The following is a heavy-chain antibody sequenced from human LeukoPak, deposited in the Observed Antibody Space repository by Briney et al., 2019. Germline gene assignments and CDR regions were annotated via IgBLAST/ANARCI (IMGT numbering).Heavy chain of an antibody. CDR3: ARFGPYSNYALDY. J-gene: IGHJ4*02. D-gene: IGHD4-11*01. CDR1: GGSFSGYY. CDR2: INHGGST. V-gene: IGHV4-34*01. Sequence: PSETLSLTCAVYGGSFSGYYWSWIRQPPGKGLEWNGEINHGGSTNYNPSLKSRVTISVDTSKNQFSLKLSSVTAADTAVYYCARFGPYSNYALDYWGQGTLVTVSS.